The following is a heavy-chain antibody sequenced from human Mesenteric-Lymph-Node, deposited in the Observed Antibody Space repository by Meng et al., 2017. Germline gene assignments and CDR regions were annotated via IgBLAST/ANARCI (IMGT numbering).Heavy chain of an antibody. D-gene: IGHD3-16*02. J-gene: IGHJ4*02. Sequence: SGPTLVKPTETLTLTCTVSGFSLSNARMGVSWIRQPPGKALEWLAHIFSNGEKSYSTSLKSRLTISKDTSKNQVVLTMTNMDPVDTATYYCAHGIYYDYVWGSYRYYYFDYWGQGTLVTVSS. CDR2: IFSNGEK. V-gene: IGHV2-26*01. CDR3: AHGIYYDYVWGSYRYYYFDY. CDR1: GFSLSNARMG.